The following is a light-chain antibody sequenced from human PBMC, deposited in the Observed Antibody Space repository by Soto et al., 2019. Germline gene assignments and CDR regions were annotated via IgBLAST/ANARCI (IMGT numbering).Light chain of an antibody. Sequence: EIVMTQSPATLSVSLGERATLSCRASQSVSSSLAWYQQKPGQAPRLLISDASTRATGIPARFSGSGSGTEFTLTISSLQSDDFAGYYCQQYNNWPLTFGGGTKVEIK. CDR3: QQYNNWPLT. CDR1: QSVSSS. V-gene: IGKV3-15*01. J-gene: IGKJ4*01. CDR2: DAS.